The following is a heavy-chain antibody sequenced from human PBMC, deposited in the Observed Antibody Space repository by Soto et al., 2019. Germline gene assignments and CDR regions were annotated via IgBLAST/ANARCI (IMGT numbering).Heavy chain of an antibody. J-gene: IGHJ6*03. CDR1: GYTFTSYD. CDR2: MNPNSGNT. CDR3: ASFGCTNGVCLPNYYYYYMDV. D-gene: IGHD2-8*01. Sequence: ASVKVSCKASGYTFTSYDINWVRQATGQGLEWMGWMNPNSGNTGYAQKFQGRVTMTRNTSISTAYMELSSLRSEDTAVYYCASFGCTNGVCLPNYYYYYMDVWGKGTTLTVSS. V-gene: IGHV1-8*01.